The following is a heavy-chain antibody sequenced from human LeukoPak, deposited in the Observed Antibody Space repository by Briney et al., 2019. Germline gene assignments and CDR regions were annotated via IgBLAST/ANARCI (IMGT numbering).Heavy chain of an antibody. J-gene: IGHJ4*02. Sequence: GGSLRLSCAASGFTFSSYAMHWVRQAPGMGLEWLASIKQDGREKKYVDSVKGRFTISRDNAKNSLYLQMNTLRAEDTAVYYCARFSSLEELSLFRYWGQGTLVTVSS. CDR2: IKQDGREK. V-gene: IGHV3-7*01. CDR1: GFTFSSYA. D-gene: IGHD3-16*02. CDR3: ARFSSLEELSLFRY.